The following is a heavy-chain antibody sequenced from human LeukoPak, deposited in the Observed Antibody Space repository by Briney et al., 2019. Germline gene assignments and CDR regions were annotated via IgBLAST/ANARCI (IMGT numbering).Heavy chain of an antibody. D-gene: IGHD3-3*01. Sequence: GGSLRLSCAASGLTFSNYWMNWVRQAPGKGLEWVANIKQEGSEKLYADSVKGRFTISRDNAKNSLYLQMNSLRAEDTAVYYCARLNNYDFWSGYHSSWFDPWGQGTLVTVSS. CDR1: GLTFSNYW. V-gene: IGHV3-7*01. J-gene: IGHJ5*02. CDR2: IKQEGSEK. CDR3: ARLNNYDFWSGYHSSWFDP.